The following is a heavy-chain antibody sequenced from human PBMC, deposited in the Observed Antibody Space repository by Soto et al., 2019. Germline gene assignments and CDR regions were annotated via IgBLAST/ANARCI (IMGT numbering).Heavy chain of an antibody. CDR1: GYTFTSYG. CDR2: ISAYNGNT. J-gene: IGHJ5*02. V-gene: IGHV1-18*01. Sequence: QVQLVQSGAEVKKPGASVKVSCKASGYTFTSYGISWVRQAPGQGLEWMGWISAYNGNTNYAQKLQGRVTMTTDTTTNTAYMELRSLGSAETAVYYCARESAVAALDPWGQGTLVTVSS. CDR3: ARESAVAALDP. D-gene: IGHD6-19*01.